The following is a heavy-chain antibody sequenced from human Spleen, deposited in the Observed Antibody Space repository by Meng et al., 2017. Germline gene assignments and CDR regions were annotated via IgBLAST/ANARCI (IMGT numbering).Heavy chain of an antibody. V-gene: IGHV3-66*02. CDR2: IYSGGST. J-gene: IGHJ6*02. Sequence: GESLKISCAASGFTVSSNYMSWVRQAPGKGLEWVSVIYSGGSTYYADSVKGRFTISRDNSKNTLYLQMNSLRAEDTAVYYCARDSYTPQWFGELLGYYGMDVWGQGTTVTVSS. CDR1: GFTVSSNY. D-gene: IGHD3-10*01. CDR3: ARDSYTPQWFGELLGYYGMDV.